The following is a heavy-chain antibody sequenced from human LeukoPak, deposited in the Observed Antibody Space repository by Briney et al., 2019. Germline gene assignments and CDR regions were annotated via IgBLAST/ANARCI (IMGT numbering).Heavy chain of an antibody. CDR2: IWYDGSNK. Sequence: PGGSLRLSCAASGFTFSSYDMHWVRQAPGKGLEWVAVIWYDGSNKYYADSVKGRFTISRDNAKNALYLQMNSLRVEDTAVYYCARAESFGEAHYGMDVWGKGTTVTVSS. CDR3: ARAESFGEAHYGMDV. J-gene: IGHJ6*04. D-gene: IGHD3-10*01. V-gene: IGHV3-33*01. CDR1: GFTFSSYD.